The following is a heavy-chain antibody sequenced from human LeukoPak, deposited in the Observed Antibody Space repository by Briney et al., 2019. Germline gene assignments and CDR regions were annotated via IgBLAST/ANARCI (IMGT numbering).Heavy chain of an antibody. CDR1: GFTFSDYY. CDR3: AKDDAWLQFED. J-gene: IGHJ4*02. Sequence: GGSLRLSCAASGFTFSDYYMSWIRQAPGKGLEWVSYISSSGSTIYYADSVKGRFTISRDNAKNSLYLQMNSLRAEDTAVYYCAKDDAWLQFEDWGQGTLVTVSS. D-gene: IGHD5-24*01. V-gene: IGHV3-11*01. CDR2: ISSSGSTI.